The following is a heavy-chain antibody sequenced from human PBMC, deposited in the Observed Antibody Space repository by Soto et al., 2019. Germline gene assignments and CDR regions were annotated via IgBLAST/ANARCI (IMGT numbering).Heavy chain of an antibody. D-gene: IGHD2-2*01. CDR2: IKSKTDGGTT. J-gene: IGHJ3*02. CDR3: TTEARYCSSTSCYAVSAFDI. Sequence: PGGSLRLSCAASGFTFSNAWMSWVRQAPGKGLEWVGRIKSKTDGGTTDYAAPVKGRFTISRDDSKNTLYLQMNSLKTEDTAVYYCTTEARYCSSTSCYAVSAFDIWGQGTMVTVSS. CDR1: GFTFSNAW. V-gene: IGHV3-15*01.